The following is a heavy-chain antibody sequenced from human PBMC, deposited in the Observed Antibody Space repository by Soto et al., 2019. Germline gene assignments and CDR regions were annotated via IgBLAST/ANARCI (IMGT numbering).Heavy chain of an antibody. CDR1: GYTLTELS. V-gene: IGHV1-24*01. J-gene: IGHJ4*02. CDR3: ATSSSWYWPELPTEIFRGGGYYFDY. CDR2: FDPEDGET. D-gene: IGHD6-13*01. Sequence: QVPLVQSGAEVKKPGASVKVSCKVSGYTLTELSMHWVRQAPGKGLEWMGGFDPEDGETIYAQKFQGRVTMTEDTSTDTAYMELSSLRSEDTAVYYCATSSSWYWPELPTEIFRGGGYYFDYWGQGTLVTVSS.